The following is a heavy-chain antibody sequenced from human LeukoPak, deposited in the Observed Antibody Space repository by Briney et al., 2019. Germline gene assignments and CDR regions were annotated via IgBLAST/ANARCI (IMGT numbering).Heavy chain of an antibody. Sequence: GGSLRLSCAASGFTFSNYWMSWVRQAPGKGLEWVANTKQDETEKHYADSVKGRFTISRDNAQNSLYLQMNSLRAEDTAVYFCARNRQWLLADYWGQGTLVTVSS. CDR2: TKQDETEK. D-gene: IGHD3-22*01. CDR3: ARNRQWLLADY. J-gene: IGHJ4*02. CDR1: GFTFSNYW. V-gene: IGHV3-7*04.